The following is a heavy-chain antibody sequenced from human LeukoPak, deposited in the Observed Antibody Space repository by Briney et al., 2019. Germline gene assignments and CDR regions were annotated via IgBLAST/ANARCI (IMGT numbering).Heavy chain of an antibody. CDR2: IYYSGTT. CDR3: ARGLEPYYYGSGSYMN. CDR1: GGSISNYY. V-gene: IGHV4-59*01. J-gene: IGHJ4*02. Sequence: PSETLSLTCTVSGGSISNYYWNWIRQPPGKGLEWIGYIYYSGTTNYNPSLKSRVSMSVDTSKNQLSLKLNSVIAADTAVYYCARGLEPYYYGSGSYMNWGQGTLVTVSS. D-gene: IGHD3-10*01.